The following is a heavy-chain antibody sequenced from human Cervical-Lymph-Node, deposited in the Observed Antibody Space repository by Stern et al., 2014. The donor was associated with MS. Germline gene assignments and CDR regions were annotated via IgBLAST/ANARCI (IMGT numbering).Heavy chain of an antibody. V-gene: IGHV4-34*01. J-gene: IGHJ4*02. D-gene: IGHD6-13*01. CDR3: ARDRSVYSSSWYYFDY. Sequence: QVQLQQWGAGLLKPSETLSLTCAVYGGSFSGYYWSWIRQPPGKGLEWIGEINHSGSTNYNPSLKSRVTISVDTSKNQFSLKLSSVTAADTAVYYCARDRSVYSSSWYYFDYWGQGTLVTVSS. CDR1: GGSFSGYY. CDR2: INHSGST.